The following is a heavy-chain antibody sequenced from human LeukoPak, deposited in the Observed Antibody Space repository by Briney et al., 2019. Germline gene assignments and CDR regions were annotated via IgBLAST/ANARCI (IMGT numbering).Heavy chain of an antibody. Sequence: SETLSLTCAVYGGSFSGYYWSWIRQPPGKGLEWIGEINHSGSTNYNPSLKSRVTISVDTSKKQFSLKLNSVTAADTAVYYCAGVSVGYWGQGTLVTVSS. J-gene: IGHJ4*02. V-gene: IGHV4-34*01. CDR3: AGVSVGY. D-gene: IGHD1-26*01. CDR2: INHSGST. CDR1: GGSFSGYY.